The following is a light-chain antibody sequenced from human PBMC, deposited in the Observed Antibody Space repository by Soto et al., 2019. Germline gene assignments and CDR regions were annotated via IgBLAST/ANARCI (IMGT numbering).Light chain of an antibody. CDR2: EVS. Sequence: QSVRTQPASVSGSPGQSITISCTGTSTDIGGYDYVSWYQHHPSKAPKLLIYEVSNRPLGVSNRFAGSKSDNTASLTISGLQTEDEADYYCRSYTDTYTFVFGHGTKVAVL. J-gene: IGLJ1*01. CDR3: RSYTDTYTFV. CDR1: STDIGGYDY. V-gene: IGLV2-14*01.